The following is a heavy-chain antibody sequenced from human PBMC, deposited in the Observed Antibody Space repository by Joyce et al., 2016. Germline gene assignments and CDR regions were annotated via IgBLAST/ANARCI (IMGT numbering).Heavy chain of an antibody. Sequence: EVQLVESGGGLMQPGGSLTLSCAVSGFTVNTNYLSWVRQAPGKGLEWVSALYSAGTTYYADSVKGRFTISRDDSKNTVFLQMNSLRPQDAAMYYCATNPGGHYFHSWGQGTLVTVSS. D-gene: IGHD1-14*01. J-gene: IGHJ4*02. CDR2: LYSAGTT. CDR1: GFTVNTNY. V-gene: IGHV3-53*01. CDR3: ATNPGGHYFHS.